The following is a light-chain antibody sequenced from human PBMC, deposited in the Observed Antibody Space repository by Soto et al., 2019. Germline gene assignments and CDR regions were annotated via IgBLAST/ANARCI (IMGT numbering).Light chain of an antibody. CDR3: SSYTDSSNYV. Sequence: QSVLTQPASVSGSPGQSITIFCTGTSSDVGAYHYVSWYQQRPGKAPRLIISEVIDRPSGIPTRFSGSKSGNTASLTISGLQIEDEADYYCSSYTDSSNYVFGTGTKVTVL. J-gene: IGLJ1*01. CDR1: SSDVGAYHY. V-gene: IGLV2-14*01. CDR2: EVI.